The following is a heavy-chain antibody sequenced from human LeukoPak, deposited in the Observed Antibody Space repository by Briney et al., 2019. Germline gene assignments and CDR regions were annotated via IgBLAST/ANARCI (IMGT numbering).Heavy chain of an antibody. Sequence: PSETLSLTCAVSGGSISSGGYSWSWIRQPPGKGLEWIGYIYYSGSTNYNPSLKSRVTISVDTSKNQFSLKLSSVTAADTAVYYCARAVGVVPAAHTNWFDPWGQGTLVTVSS. CDR2: IYYSGST. V-gene: IGHV4-61*08. CDR1: GGSISSGGYS. CDR3: ARAVGVVPAAHTNWFDP. J-gene: IGHJ5*02. D-gene: IGHD2-2*01.